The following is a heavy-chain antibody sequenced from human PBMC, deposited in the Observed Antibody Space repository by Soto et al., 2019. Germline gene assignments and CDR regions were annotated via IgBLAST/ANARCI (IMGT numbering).Heavy chain of an antibody. V-gene: IGHV1-69*13. D-gene: IGHD1-1*01. CDR1: GGTFSSYA. J-gene: IGHJ6*02. CDR2: IIPIFGTA. CDR3: ARTLEPRGRDYYYYYGMDV. Sequence: GASVKVSFKASGGTFSSYAISWVRQAPGQGLEWMGGIIPIFGTANYAQKFQGRVTITADESTSTAYMELSSLRSEDTAVYYCARTLEPRGRDYYYYYGMDVWGQGTTVTVSS.